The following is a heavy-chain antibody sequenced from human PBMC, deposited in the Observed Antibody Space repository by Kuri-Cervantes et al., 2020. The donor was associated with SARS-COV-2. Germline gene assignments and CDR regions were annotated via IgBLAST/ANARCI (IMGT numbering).Heavy chain of an antibody. CDR3: ARGDYGDHPYYFDY. Sequence: SETLSLTCTVSGGSISSSSYYWGWTRQPPGKGLEWIGRIYTSGSTNYNPSLKSRVTMSVDTSKNQFSLKLSSVTAADTAVYYCARGDYGDHPYYFDYWGQGTLVTVSS. J-gene: IGHJ4*02. CDR1: GGSISSSSYY. V-gene: IGHV4-39*07. D-gene: IGHD4-17*01. CDR2: IYTSGST.